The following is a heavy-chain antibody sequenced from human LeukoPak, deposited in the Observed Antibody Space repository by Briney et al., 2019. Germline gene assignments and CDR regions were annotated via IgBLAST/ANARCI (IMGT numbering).Heavy chain of an antibody. J-gene: IGHJ4*02. D-gene: IGHD2-8*02. CDR2: ISGSGGST. V-gene: IGHV3-23*01. Sequence: WGSLRLSCAASGFTFSSYAMSWVRQAPGNGLEWVSAISGSGGSTYYADFVKGRFTISRDNSKNTLYLQMNSLRAEDTAVYYCAKAQHRLVVPATFDYWGQGTLVTVSS. CDR1: GFTFSSYA. CDR3: AKAQHRLVVPATFDY.